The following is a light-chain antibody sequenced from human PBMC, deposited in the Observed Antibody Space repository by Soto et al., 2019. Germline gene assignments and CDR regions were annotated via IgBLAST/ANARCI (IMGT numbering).Light chain of an antibody. CDR1: QSISSW. CDR3: HQRSSYPWT. V-gene: IGKV1-5*01. J-gene: IGKJ1*01. CDR2: DVS. Sequence: EIKFTQPPSTLSASIGDRVTLTCRASQSISSWLTWYQQKPGKAPRLLMYDVSNLESGVPSRFSGSGSGTEFTLTISSLQPEDLATYYCHQRSSYPWTFGQGPKV.